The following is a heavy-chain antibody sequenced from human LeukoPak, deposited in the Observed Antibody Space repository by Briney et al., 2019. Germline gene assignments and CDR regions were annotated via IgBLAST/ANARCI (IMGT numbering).Heavy chain of an antibody. CDR3: TRDYYDGSAYSSDY. J-gene: IGHJ4*02. CDR1: GFTFGDYA. D-gene: IGHD3-22*01. CDR2: IRSKTYGGTT. Sequence: PGGSLRLSCTASGFTFGDYAMGWVRQAPGKGLEWVGFIRSKTYGGTTEYAASVEGRFTISRDDSKSIAYLQMNSLKTEDTAVYYCTRDYYDGSAYSSDYWGQGTLVTVSS. V-gene: IGHV3-49*04.